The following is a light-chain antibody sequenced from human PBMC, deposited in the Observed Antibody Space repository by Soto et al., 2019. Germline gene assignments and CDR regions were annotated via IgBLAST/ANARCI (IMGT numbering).Light chain of an antibody. J-gene: IGKJ1*01. V-gene: IGKV3-20*01. CDR3: QQYGSSSWT. CDR2: GAS. Sequence: IWLRQSPGTLSWCPEERATLACRASQSVSSSYLAWYQQKPGQAPRLLIYGASSRATGIPDRFSGSGSGTDFTLTISRLEPEDFAVYYCQQYGSSSWTFGQGTKVDIK. CDR1: QSVSSSY.